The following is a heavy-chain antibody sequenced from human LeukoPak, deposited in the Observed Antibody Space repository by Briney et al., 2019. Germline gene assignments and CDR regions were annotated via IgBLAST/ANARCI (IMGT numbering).Heavy chain of an antibody. D-gene: IGHD4-11*01. J-gene: IGHJ4*02. Sequence: GGSLRLSCAASGFTFSSYWMNWVRQAPGKGLVWVSRIASDGSSTTYADSVKGRFSISRDNAKNTLYLQMNSLRVEDTAVYYCASNYGGWGQGTLVTVSS. CDR2: IASDGSST. CDR3: ASNYGG. V-gene: IGHV3-74*01. CDR1: GFTFSSYW.